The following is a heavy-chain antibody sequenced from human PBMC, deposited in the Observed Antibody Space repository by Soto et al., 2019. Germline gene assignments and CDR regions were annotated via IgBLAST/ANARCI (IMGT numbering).Heavy chain of an antibody. CDR2: IYPGDSDT. CDR3: ARGAEGWFGEDYGMDV. J-gene: IGHJ6*02. V-gene: IGHV5-51*01. D-gene: IGHD3-10*01. Sequence: GEGLKISRKGSGYSFTSYWVGWVRPMPGKGLEWMGIIYPGDSDTRYSPSFQGQVTISADKSISNAYLQWSSLKASDTAMYYCARGAEGWFGEDYGMDVWGQGTTVTVSS. CDR1: GYSFTSYW.